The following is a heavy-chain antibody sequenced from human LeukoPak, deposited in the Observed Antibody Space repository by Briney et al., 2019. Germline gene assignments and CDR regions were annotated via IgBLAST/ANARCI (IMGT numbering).Heavy chain of an antibody. J-gene: IGHJ4*02. Sequence: PGGSLRLSCAASGFTFSNYAMSWVRQAPGKGLEWVSSISGSGGSTYYAGSVKGRFTISRDKSKNTLSLQMNSQRADDTAVYYCANEEYTESCHQCRGGLDYWGQGTRVTVSS. CDR3: ANEEYTESCHQCRGGLDY. V-gene: IGHV3-23*01. CDR1: GFTFSNYA. D-gene: IGHD1-26*01. CDR2: ISGSGGST.